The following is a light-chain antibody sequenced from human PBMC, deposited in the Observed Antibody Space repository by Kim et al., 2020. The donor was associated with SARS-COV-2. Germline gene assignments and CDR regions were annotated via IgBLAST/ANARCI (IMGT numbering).Light chain of an antibody. CDR3: QSYDNYNQV. J-gene: IGLJ3*02. CDR1: SGSITSKY. CDR2: GDD. V-gene: IGLV6-57*01. Sequence: GKPVTSSCTRSSGSITSKYVQWYQQRPGSSPTPVIYGDDQRPSGVPDRFSGSIDSSSNSASLTISSLKTEDEAEYYCQSYDNYNQVFGGGTKLTVL.